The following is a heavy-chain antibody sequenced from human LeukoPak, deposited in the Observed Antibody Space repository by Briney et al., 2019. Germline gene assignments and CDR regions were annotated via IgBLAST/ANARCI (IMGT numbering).Heavy chain of an antibody. V-gene: IGHV4-34*01. CDR1: GGSFSGDY. J-gene: IGHJ4*02. CDR3: ARISLGLEVHREY. Sequence: SETLSLTCVVYGGSFSGDYWSWIRQPPGKGPEWIGEINHSGSTNYNPSFKSRVTISVDTSKNQFSLKLSSVTAADTAVYYCARISLGLEVHREYWGQGTLVTVSS. CDR2: INHSGST. D-gene: IGHD1-7*01.